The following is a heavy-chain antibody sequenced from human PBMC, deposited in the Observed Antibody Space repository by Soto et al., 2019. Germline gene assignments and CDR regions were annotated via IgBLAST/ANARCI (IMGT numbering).Heavy chain of an antibody. V-gene: IGHV4-34*01. D-gene: IGHD3-10*01. J-gene: IGHJ5*02. Sequence: ETLSLTCAVYGGSFSGYYWSWIRQPPGKGLEWIGEINHSGSTNYNPSLKSRVTISVDTSKNQFSPKLSSVTAADTAVYYCARGRGGGLRNGSGSYYNRGVWFDPWGQGTLVTVSS. CDR2: INHSGST. CDR3: ARGRGGGLRNGSGSYYNRGVWFDP. CDR1: GGSFSGYY.